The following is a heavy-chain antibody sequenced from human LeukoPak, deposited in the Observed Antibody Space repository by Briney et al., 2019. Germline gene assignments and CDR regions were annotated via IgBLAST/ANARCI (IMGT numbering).Heavy chain of an antibody. Sequence: PGKSLRLSCAASGFTFTNYAMHWVRQAPGKGLEWVAVISYDGSNKYYADSVTGRFPISRDNSKNTLYLQMNSLRAEDTAVYYCARDGAYSSSWYYFDYWGQGTLVTVSS. D-gene: IGHD6-13*01. CDR3: ARDGAYSSSWYYFDY. CDR1: GFTFTNYA. J-gene: IGHJ4*02. CDR2: ISYDGSNK. V-gene: IGHV3-30*03.